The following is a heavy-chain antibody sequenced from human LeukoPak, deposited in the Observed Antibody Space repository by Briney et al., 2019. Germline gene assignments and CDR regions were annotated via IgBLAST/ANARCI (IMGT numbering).Heavy chain of an antibody. V-gene: IGHV3-20*04. CDR2: INWNGGST. CDR1: GFTFDDYG. J-gene: IGHJ4*02. Sequence: PGGSLRLSCAASGFTFDDYGMSWVRQAPGKGLEWVSGINWNGGSTGYADSVKGRFTISRDNAKNSLYPQMNSLRAEDTALYYCARGPYYYYDSSGYNPYYFDYWGQGTLVTVSS. D-gene: IGHD3-22*01. CDR3: ARGPYYYYDSSGYNPYYFDY.